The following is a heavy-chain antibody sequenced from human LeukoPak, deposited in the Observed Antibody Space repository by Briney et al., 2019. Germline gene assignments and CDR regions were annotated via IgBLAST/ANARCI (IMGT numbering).Heavy chain of an antibody. CDR3: AKDRLGSNYYYMDV. D-gene: IGHD3-10*01. CDR1: GFTFSSYG. V-gene: IGHV3-23*01. Sequence: GGTLRLSCAASGFTFSSYGMSWVRQAPGKGLEWVSAISGSGGSTYYADSVKGRFTISRDNSKNTLYLQMNSLRAEDTAVYYCAKDRLGSNYYYMDVWGKGTTVTISS. J-gene: IGHJ6*03. CDR2: ISGSGGST.